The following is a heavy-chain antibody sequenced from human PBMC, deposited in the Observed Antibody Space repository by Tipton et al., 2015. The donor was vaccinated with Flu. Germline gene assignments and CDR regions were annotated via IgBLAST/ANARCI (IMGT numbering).Heavy chain of an antibody. CDR1: GYTLTSYG. V-gene: IGHV1-18*01. CDR2: ISANNGKT. J-gene: IGHJ3*02. Sequence: QSEAEVKKPGASVKVSCKASGYTLTSYGISWVRQAPGQGLEWMGWISANNGKTNYAQNLQGRVTMTTDTSTRTAYMELGSLRSDDTAVYYCARGAYGEVSFDIWGQGTMVTVSS. D-gene: IGHD4-17*01. CDR3: ARGAYGEVSFDI.